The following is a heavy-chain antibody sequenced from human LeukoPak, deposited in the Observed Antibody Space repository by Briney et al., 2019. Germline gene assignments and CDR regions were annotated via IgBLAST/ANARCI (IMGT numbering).Heavy chain of an antibody. CDR2: FDPEDGET. J-gene: IGHJ4*02. V-gene: IGHV1-24*01. CDR1: GYTLTELS. D-gene: IGHD6-13*01. Sequence: ASVKVSCKVSGYTLTELSMHWVRQAPGKGLEWMGGFDPEDGETIYAQKFQGRVTMTEDTSTDTAYMELSSLRSEVTAVYYCATDLGSSWPSRGDYWGQGTLVTVSS. CDR3: ATDLGSSWPSRGDY.